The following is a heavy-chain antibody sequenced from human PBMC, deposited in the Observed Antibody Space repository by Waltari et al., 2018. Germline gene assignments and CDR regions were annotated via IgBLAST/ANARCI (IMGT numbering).Heavy chain of an antibody. Sequence: QVQLVQSGAEVKKPGASVKVSCKASGYTFTGYYMPWVRQAPGQGLEWMGWINPNSGGTNYAQKFQGRVTMTRDTSISTAYMELSRLRSDDTAVYYCARVQMATITSDAFDIWGQGTMVTVSS. CDR2: INPNSGGT. D-gene: IGHD5-12*01. J-gene: IGHJ3*02. CDR3: ARVQMATITSDAFDI. V-gene: IGHV1-2*02. CDR1: GYTFTGYY.